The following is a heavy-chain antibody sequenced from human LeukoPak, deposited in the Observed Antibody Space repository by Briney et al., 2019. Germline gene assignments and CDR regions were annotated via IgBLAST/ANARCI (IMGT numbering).Heavy chain of an antibody. V-gene: IGHV4-34*01. Sequence: PSETLSLTCAVYGGSFSGYYWSWIRQPPGKGLEWIGEINHSGSTYYNPSLKSRVTISVDTSKDQFSLKLSSVTAADTAVYYCARDIGAAGLRGFDIWGQGTMVTVSS. J-gene: IGHJ3*02. CDR1: GGSFSGYY. CDR2: INHSGST. CDR3: ARDIGAAGLRGFDI. D-gene: IGHD4/OR15-4a*01.